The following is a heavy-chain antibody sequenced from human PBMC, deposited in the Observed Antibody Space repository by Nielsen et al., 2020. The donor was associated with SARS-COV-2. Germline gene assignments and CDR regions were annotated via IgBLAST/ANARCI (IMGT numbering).Heavy chain of an antibody. V-gene: IGHV3-23*01. D-gene: IGHD2-2*01. CDR1: GFTFNNYA. CDR3: AKDLTVGVPAATYDAFDL. CDR2: ISGSGGST. Sequence: GGSLRLSCAASGFTFNNYAMSWVRQAPGKGLEWVSVISGSGGSTYYADSVKGRFTISRDNVKNMLYLQMNRLRVEDTAVYFCAKDLTVGVPAATYDAFDLWGQGTTVTVSS. J-gene: IGHJ3*01.